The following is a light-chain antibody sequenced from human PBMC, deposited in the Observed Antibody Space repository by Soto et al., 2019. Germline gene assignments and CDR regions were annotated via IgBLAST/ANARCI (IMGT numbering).Light chain of an antibody. V-gene: IGLV2-8*01. J-gene: IGLJ1*01. Sequence: QSVLTQPPSASGSPGQSVTISCTGTSSDVGGYNYVSWYQQHPGKAPKLMIYEVSKRPSGVPDRFSGSKSGNTASLTVSGLQAEDEADYYCSSYAGINILYVFGTGTKVTVL. CDR2: EVS. CDR3: SSYAGINILYV. CDR1: SSDVGGYNY.